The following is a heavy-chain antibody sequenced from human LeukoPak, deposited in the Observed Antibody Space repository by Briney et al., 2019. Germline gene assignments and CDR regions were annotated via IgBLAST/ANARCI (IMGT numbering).Heavy chain of an antibody. CDR3: AGDAPVGMDV. V-gene: IGHV4-61*02. CDR1: GGSISSGSYY. J-gene: IGHJ6*02. Sequence: SETLSLTCTVSGGSISSGSYYWSWIRQPAGKGLEWIGRIYTSGSTNYNPSLKSRVTISVDTSKNQFSLKLSSVTAADTAVYYCAGDAPVGMDVWGQGTTVTVSS. CDR2: IYTSGST.